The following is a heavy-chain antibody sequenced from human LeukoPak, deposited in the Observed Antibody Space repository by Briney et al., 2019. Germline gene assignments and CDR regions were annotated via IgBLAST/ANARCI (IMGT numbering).Heavy chain of an antibody. Sequence: PSETLSLTCTVPGGSISSYYWSWIRQPPGKGLEWIGYIYYSGSTNYNPSLKSRVTISVDTSKNQFSLKLSSVTAADTAVYYCAKLGEVEMALDYWGQGTLVTVSS. CDR1: GGSISSYY. CDR3: AKLGEVEMALDY. CDR2: IYYSGST. V-gene: IGHV4-59*01. D-gene: IGHD5-24*01. J-gene: IGHJ4*02.